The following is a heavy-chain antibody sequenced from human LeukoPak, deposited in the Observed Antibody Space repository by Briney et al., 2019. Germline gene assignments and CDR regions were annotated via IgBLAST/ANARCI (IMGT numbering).Heavy chain of an antibody. CDR2: ISGSGGST. Sequence: GGSLRLSCAASGFTFNTYSMNWVRQAPGKGLEWVSTISGSGGSTFYADSVKGRFTVSRDNSKNTLYLQMNSLRVEDTAVYYCAKDLSWKASSSCIDFWGQGTLVTVSS. D-gene: IGHD6-13*01. CDR1: GFTFNTYS. J-gene: IGHJ4*02. CDR3: AKDLSWKASSSCIDF. V-gene: IGHV3-23*01.